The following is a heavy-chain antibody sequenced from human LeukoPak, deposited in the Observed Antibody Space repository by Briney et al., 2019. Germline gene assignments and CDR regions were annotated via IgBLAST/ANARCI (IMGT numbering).Heavy chain of an antibody. Sequence: GGSLRLSCAASGFTFSSYSMNWVRQAPGKGLEWVSSISSSSSYIYYADSVKGRFTISRDNAKNSLYLQMDSLRAEDTAVYYCARDVGIAAAGINWFDPWGQGTLVTVSS. J-gene: IGHJ5*02. CDR1: GFTFSSYS. D-gene: IGHD6-13*01. CDR2: ISSSSSYI. CDR3: ARDVGIAAAGINWFDP. V-gene: IGHV3-21*01.